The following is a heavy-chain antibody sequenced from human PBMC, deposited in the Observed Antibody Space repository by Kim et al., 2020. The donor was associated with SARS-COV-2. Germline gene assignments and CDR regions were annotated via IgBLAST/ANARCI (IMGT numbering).Heavy chain of an antibody. J-gene: IGHJ4*02. D-gene: IGHD3-3*01. CDR1: GFTFSSYG. CDR3: ARDLLDHETITPYDY. CDR2: ISYDGSNK. V-gene: IGHV3-33*05. Sequence: GGSLRLSCAASGFTFSSYGMHWVRQAPGKGLEWVAVISYDGSNKYYADSVKGRFTISRDNSKNTLYLQMNNLRAEDTAVYYCARDLLDHETITPYDYWGQGTLVTVSS.